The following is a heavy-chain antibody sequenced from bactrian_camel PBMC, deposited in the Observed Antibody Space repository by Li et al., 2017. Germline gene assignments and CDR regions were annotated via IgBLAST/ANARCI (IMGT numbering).Heavy chain of an antibody. CDR1: GYAKDC. V-gene: IGHV3S63*01. D-gene: IGHD4*01. CDR3: AAGRTSTLVPARYTY. Sequence: QLVESGGGSVQAGGSMGLSCAASGYAKDCIGWFRDAPGKEREGVAAIESVGGRTYYHASVKGRFTISQDKAKNTVYLQMENLKPEDTAMYYCAAGRTSTLVPARYTYWGQGTQVAVS. CDR2: IESVGGRT. J-gene: IGHJ4*01.